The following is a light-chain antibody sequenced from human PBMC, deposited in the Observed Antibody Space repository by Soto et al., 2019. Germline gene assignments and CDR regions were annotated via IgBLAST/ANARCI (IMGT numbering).Light chain of an antibody. CDR2: AAT. CDR1: QSVRSSF. CDR3: QQYGSSPYT. Sequence: EIVLTQSPDTLSLSPGERATLSCRASQSVRSSFLAWYQQKPGQSPRLLIYAATSQATGIPERFSGSGSETDFTLTIYRLEPEDFAVYYCQQYGSSPYTFGQGTKLEIK. J-gene: IGKJ2*01. V-gene: IGKV3-20*01.